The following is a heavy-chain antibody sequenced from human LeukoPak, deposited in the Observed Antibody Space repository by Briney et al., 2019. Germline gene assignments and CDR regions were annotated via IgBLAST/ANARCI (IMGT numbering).Heavy chain of an antibody. CDR2: IYTSGST. D-gene: IGHD6-6*01. V-gene: IGHV4-4*09. J-gene: IGHJ4*02. Sequence: SETLSLTCTVSGGSISSYYWSWIRQPPGKGLEWIGYIYTSGSTNYNPSLKGRVTISVDTSKNQFSLKLSSVTAADTAVYYCASTKPSIAAPPHFDYWGQGTLVTVSS. CDR1: GGSISSYY. CDR3: ASTKPSIAAPPHFDY.